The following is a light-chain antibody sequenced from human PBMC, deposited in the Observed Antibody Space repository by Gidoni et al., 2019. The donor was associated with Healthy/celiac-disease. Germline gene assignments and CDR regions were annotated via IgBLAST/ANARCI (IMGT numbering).Light chain of an antibody. J-gene: IGKJ4*01. CDR1: QGISSY. Sequence: IQLTQSPSSLSASVGDRVTITCRASQGISSYLAWYQQKPGKAPKLPIYAASTLQSGVQSRFSGSGSGTAFTLTISSLQPEDFATYYCQQLNSYPLTFGGGTKVEIK. CDR3: QQLNSYPLT. CDR2: AAS. V-gene: IGKV1-9*01.